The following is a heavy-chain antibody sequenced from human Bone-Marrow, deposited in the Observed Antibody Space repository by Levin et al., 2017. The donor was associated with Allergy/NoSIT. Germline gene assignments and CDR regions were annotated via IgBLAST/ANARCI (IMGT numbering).Heavy chain of an antibody. CDR3: ARVGGYSSSWGRVYYYYGMDV. J-gene: IGHJ6*02. D-gene: IGHD6-13*01. CDR2: IYHSGST. CDR1: GGSISSGGYS. Sequence: LRLSCAVSGGSISSGGYSWSWIRQPPGKGLEWIGYIYHSGSTYYNPSLKSRVTISVDRSKNQFSLKLSSVTAADTAVYYCARVGGYSSSWGRVYYYYGMDVWGQGTTVTVAS. V-gene: IGHV4-30-2*01.